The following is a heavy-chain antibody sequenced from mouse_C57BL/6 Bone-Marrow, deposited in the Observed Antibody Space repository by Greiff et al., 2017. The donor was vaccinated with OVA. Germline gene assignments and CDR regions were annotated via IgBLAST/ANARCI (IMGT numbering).Heavy chain of an antibody. CDR2: INPGSGGT. CDR1: GYAFTNYL. Sequence: VQLQQSGAELVRPGTSVKVSCKASGYAFTNYLIEWVKQRPGQGLEWIGVINPGSGGTNYNEKFKGKATLTADKSSSTAYMHLSSLTSEDSAVYFCARCFITTVVDYWYFDVWGTGTTVTVSS. CDR3: ARCFITTVVDYWYFDV. J-gene: IGHJ1*03. D-gene: IGHD1-1*01. V-gene: IGHV1-54*01.